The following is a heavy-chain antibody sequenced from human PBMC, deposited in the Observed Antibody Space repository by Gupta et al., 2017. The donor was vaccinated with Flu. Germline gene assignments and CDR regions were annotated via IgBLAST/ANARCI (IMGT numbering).Heavy chain of an antibody. CDR2: ISFGGGS. CDR1: GGSLLSYV. Sequence: QAQLQESGPRLVRPSETLSLTCTVSGGSLLSYVRSWIRQSPGKGLEWIASISFGGGSNYNPSLKGRATISAETSKDHFSLKVESVTAADTAVYYCAAGPWAEYFHFWGQGTLVSVSS. J-gene: IGHJ1*01. V-gene: IGHV4-59*08. CDR3: AAGPWAEYFHF.